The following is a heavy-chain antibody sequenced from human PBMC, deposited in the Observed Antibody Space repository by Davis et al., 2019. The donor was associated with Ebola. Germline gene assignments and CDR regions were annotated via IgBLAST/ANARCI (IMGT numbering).Heavy chain of an antibody. CDR3: AKDDKFASVGPRGVDH. V-gene: IGHV3-48*02. J-gene: IGHJ4*02. CDR1: GFTFSSYS. D-gene: IGHD3-10*01. Sequence: GESLKISCAASGFTFSSYSMNWVRQAPGKGLEWVSYISSSSSTIYYADSVKGRFTISRDNAKNSLYLQMNSLRDEDTAVYFCAKDDKFASVGPRGVDHWGQGTQVIVSS. CDR2: ISSSSSTI.